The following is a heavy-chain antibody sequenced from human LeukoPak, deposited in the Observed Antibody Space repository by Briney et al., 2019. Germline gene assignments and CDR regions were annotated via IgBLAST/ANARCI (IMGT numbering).Heavy chain of an antibody. CDR1: GGTFSSYA. Sequence: GASVKVSCKASGGTFSSYAISWVRQAPGQGLEWMGGIIPIFGTANYAQKFQGRVTITADESTSTAYMELSSLRSEDTAVYYCARSLTTVTTGPVYYYYYMDVWGKGTTVTISS. CDR3: ARSLTTVTTGPVYYYYYMDV. CDR2: IIPIFGTA. D-gene: IGHD4-17*01. V-gene: IGHV1-69*13. J-gene: IGHJ6*03.